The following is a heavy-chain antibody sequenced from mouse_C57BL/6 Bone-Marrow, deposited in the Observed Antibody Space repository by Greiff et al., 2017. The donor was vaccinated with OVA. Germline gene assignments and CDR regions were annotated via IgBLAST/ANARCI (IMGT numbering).Heavy chain of an antibody. D-gene: IGHD2-5*01. CDR2: IWSGGST. CDR3: ATLYSNYGLAY. J-gene: IGHJ3*01. Sequence: VMLVESGPGLVQPSQSLSITCTVSGFSLTSYGVHWVRQSPGKGLEWLGVIWSGGSTDYNAAFISRLSISKDNSKSQVFFKMNSLQADDTAIYYCATLYSNYGLAYWGQGTLVTVSA. CDR1: GFSLTSYG. V-gene: IGHV2-2*01.